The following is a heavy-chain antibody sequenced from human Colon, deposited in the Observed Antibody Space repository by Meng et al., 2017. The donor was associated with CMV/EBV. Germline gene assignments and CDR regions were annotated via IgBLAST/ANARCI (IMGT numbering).Heavy chain of an antibody. CDR3: ARDPNDYFLRGVSYAMDV. CDR1: GYSISSGYY. J-gene: IGHJ6*02. V-gene: IGHV4-38-2*02. D-gene: IGHD2/OR15-2a*01. CDR2: IYHSGST. Sequence: SETLSLTCTVSGYSISSGYYWGWIRQPPGKGLEWIGSIYHSGSTYYNPSLKSRVTISVDTSKNQFSLKLSSVTAADTAVYYCARDPNDYFLRGVSYAMDVWGPGTRVTVS.